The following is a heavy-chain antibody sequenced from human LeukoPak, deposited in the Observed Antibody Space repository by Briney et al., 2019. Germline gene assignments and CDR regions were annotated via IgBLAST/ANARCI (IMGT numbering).Heavy chain of an antibody. J-gene: IGHJ4*02. Sequence: GSLRFSCAASGFTFSHYWMSWVRQAPGKGLEWVANIKEDGSERNYVDSVKGRFTISRDNAKNSVYLQMNSLRAEDTAVYHCAHSGSNFDYLGQGTLVSVSS. CDR2: IKEDGSER. D-gene: IGHD1-26*01. CDR1: GFTFSHYW. V-gene: IGHV3-7*01. CDR3: AHSGSNFDY.